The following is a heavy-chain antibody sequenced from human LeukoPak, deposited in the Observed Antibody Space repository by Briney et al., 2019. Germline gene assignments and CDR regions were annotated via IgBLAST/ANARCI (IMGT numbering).Heavy chain of an antibody. CDR3: ARGGVVDYYDSSGYYL. CDR1: GGSFSSYY. Sequence: SETLSLTCAVYGGSFSSYYWSWIRQPPGKGLEWIGEINHSGSTNYNPSLKSRVTMSVDTSKNQFSLKLSSVTAADTAVYYCARGGVVDYYDSSGYYLWGQGTLVTVSS. D-gene: IGHD3-22*01. CDR2: INHSGST. J-gene: IGHJ5*02. V-gene: IGHV4-34*01.